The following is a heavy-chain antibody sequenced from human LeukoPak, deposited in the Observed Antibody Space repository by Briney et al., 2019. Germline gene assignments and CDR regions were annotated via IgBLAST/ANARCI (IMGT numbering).Heavy chain of an antibody. Sequence: SETLSLTCTVSGGSISSYYWSWIRQPPGKGLEWIGYIYYSGSTNYNPSLKSRVTISVDTSKNQFSLQLNSVTPEDTAVYYCAREVAVAGTPQIRFDYWGQGTLVTVSS. D-gene: IGHD6-19*01. J-gene: IGHJ4*02. CDR2: IYYSGST. V-gene: IGHV4-59*12. CDR3: AREVAVAGTPQIRFDY. CDR1: GGSISSYY.